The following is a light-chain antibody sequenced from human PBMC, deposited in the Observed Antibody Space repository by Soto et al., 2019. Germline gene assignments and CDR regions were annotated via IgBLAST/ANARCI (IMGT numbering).Light chain of an antibody. V-gene: IGKV1-39*01. Sequence: DVQMTQSPSSLSASVGDRVTMTCRSSQGIKSYLNWYQQKPGKAPKLLIYAASSLQSGVPSRFSGSGFGTDFTLTISSLQPEDFATYYCQQSSSTPQTFGQGTKV. CDR2: AAS. CDR3: QQSSSTPQT. J-gene: IGKJ1*01. CDR1: QGIKSY.